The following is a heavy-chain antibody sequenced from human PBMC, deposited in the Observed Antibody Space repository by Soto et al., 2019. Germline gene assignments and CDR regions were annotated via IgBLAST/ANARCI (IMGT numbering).Heavy chain of an antibody. CDR2: INPSGGST. CDR1: GYTFTSYY. J-gene: IGHJ4*02. V-gene: IGHV1-46*01. D-gene: IGHD3-22*01. CDR3: ARGIYYDSSGYYYRRDYFDY. Sequence: ASVKVSCKASGYTFTSYYMHWVRQAPGQGLEWMGIINPSGGSTSYAQKFQGRVTMTRDTSKNQFSLKLSSVTAADTAVYYCARGIYYDSSGYYYRRDYFDYWGQGTLVTVSS.